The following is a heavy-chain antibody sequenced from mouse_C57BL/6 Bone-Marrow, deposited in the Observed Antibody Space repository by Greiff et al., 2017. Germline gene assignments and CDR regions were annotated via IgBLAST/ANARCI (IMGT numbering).Heavy chain of an antibody. CDR1: GSTFTSYW. V-gene: IGHV1-50*01. Sequence: QVQLQQPGAELVKPGASVKLSCKASGSTFTSYWMQWVKQRPGQGLEWIGEIDPSDSYTNYNQKFKGKATLTVDTSSSTAYMQLSSLTSEDSAVYYCAGYGFAYWGQGTLVTVSA. CDR2: IDPSDSYT. CDR3: AGYGFAY. D-gene: IGHD2-2*01. J-gene: IGHJ3*01.